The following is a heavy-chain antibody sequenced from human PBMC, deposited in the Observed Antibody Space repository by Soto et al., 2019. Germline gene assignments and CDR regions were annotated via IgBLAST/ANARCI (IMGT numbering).Heavy chain of an antibody. J-gene: IGHJ4*02. CDR2: IDPIDSYT. CDR1: GYSFTNYW. D-gene: IGHD1-1*01. Sequence: RGESLKISCKTSGYSFTNYWISWVRQMPGKGLEWMGRIDPIDSYTNYNPSFQGHVTISVDKSVSTSYLQWSSLKASDTAMYYCARRTNTGDKYYFEHWGQGTRVTVSS. V-gene: IGHV5-10-1*01. CDR3: ARRTNTGDKYYFEH.